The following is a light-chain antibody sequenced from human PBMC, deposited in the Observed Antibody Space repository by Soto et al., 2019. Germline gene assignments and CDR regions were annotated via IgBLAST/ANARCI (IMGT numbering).Light chain of an antibody. J-gene: IGKJ1*01. CDR3: QQYNNWPLQT. CDR1: QSVSSY. Sequence: EIVLTQSPATLSLSPGEGATLSCRASQSVSSYLAWYQQKPGQAPRLLIYAASTRATGIPARFSGSGSGTEFTLTISSLQSEDFAVYYCQQYNNWPLQTFGQGTKVDIK. CDR2: AAS. V-gene: IGKV3-15*01.